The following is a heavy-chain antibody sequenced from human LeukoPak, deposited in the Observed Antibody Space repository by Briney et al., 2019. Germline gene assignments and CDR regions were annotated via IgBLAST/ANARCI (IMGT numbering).Heavy chain of an antibody. CDR2: IYYSGST. Sequence: SETLSLTCTVSGGSISSSSYYWGWIRQPPGKGLEWIGSIYYSGSTYYNPSLKSRVTISVDTSKNQFSLKLSSVTAADTAVYYCARYGSGSYYRDYYFDYWGQGTLVTVSS. CDR1: GGSISSSSYY. V-gene: IGHV4-39*01. CDR3: ARYGSGSYYRDYYFDY. D-gene: IGHD3-10*01. J-gene: IGHJ4*02.